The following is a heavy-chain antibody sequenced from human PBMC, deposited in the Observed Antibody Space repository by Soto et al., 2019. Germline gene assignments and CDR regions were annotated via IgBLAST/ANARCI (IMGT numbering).Heavy chain of an antibody. CDR1: GFSLSASGAS. D-gene: IGHD3-10*02. Sequence: SGPTLVNPTRTLRLTCAFSGFSLSASGASVGWIRQPPGKALEWLAHIYWNDDKRYSPSLRSRLTISKDTSKNQVVLTFTNMDPADTGTYYCVHRLDVPGLAFDPWGQGTLVTVSS. CDR3: VHRLDVPGLAFDP. V-gene: IGHV2-5*01. J-gene: IGHJ5*02. CDR2: IYWNDDK.